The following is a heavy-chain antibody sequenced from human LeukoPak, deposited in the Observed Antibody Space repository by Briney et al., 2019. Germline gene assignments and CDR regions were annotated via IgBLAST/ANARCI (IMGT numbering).Heavy chain of an antibody. V-gene: IGHV1-2*02. CDR3: ARGETGDVWYFDL. CDR1: GYTFTGYY. CDR2: INPNSGGT. Sequence: GASVKVSCKASGYTFTGYYMHWVRQAPGQGLEWMGWINPNSGGTNYAQKFQGRVTMTRDTSISTAYMELSRLRSDDTAVHYCARGETGDVWYFDLWGRGTLVTVSS. D-gene: IGHD7-27*01. J-gene: IGHJ2*01.